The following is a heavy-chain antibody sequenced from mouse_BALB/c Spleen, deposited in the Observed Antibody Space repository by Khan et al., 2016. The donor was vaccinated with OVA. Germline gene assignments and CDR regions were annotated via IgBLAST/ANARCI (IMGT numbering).Heavy chain of an antibody. CDR1: GYTFTSYD. D-gene: IGHD2-14*01. J-gene: IGHJ3*01. CDR2: IFPGDGST. V-gene: IGHV1-85*01. CDR3: ARRGYGGFAY. Sequence: VQLQESGAELVKPGASVKLSCKASGYTFTSYDINWVRQRPEQGLEWIGWIFPGDGSTEYNAKFKGKAILTTDKLSSTAYMQLSRLTSEESAVYFCARRGYGGFAYWGQGTLVTVSA.